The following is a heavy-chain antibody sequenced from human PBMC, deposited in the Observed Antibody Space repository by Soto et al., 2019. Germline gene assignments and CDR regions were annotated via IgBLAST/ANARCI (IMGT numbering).Heavy chain of an antibody. CDR1: GGSISSYY. V-gene: IGHV4-59*01. J-gene: IGHJ6*02. Sequence: LSLTCTVSGGSISSYYWSWIRQPPGKGLEWIGYIYYSGSTNYNPSLKSRVTISVDTSKNQFSLKLSSVTAADTAVYYCARLTYYYDSSGYPRPYYYGMDVWGQGTTVTVSS. CDR2: IYYSGST. D-gene: IGHD3-22*01. CDR3: ARLTYYYDSSGYPRPYYYGMDV.